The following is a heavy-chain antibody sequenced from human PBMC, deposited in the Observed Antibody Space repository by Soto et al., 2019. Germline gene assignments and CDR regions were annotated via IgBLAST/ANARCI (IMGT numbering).Heavy chain of an antibody. Sequence: EVQLVESGGGLVQPGGSLRLSCAASGFTFSSYEMNWVRQAPGKGLEWVSYISSSGSTIYYADSVKGRFTISRDNATNSLYLQMNSLRAEDTAVDSCATFYIAAVHSVVYWVQGPLVTVSS. CDR2: ISSSGSTI. CDR1: GFTFSSYE. CDR3: ATFYIAAVHSVVY. V-gene: IGHV3-48*03. D-gene: IGHD6-13*01. J-gene: IGHJ4*02.